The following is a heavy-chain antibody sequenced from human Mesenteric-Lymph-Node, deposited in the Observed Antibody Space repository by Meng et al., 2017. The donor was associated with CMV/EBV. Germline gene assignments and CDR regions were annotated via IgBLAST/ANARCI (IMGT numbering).Heavy chain of an antibody. Sequence: SVKVSCKASGGTFSSYAISWVRQAPGQGLEWMGGIIPIFGTANYAQKFQGRVTITTDESTSTAYMELSSLRSEDTAVYYCVRSEPMTYCSSTSCYYYGMDVWGQGTTVTVSS. D-gene: IGHD2-2*01. CDR2: IIPIFGTA. CDR3: VRSEPMTYCSSTSCYYYGMDV. V-gene: IGHV1-69*05. CDR1: GGTFSSYA. J-gene: IGHJ6*02.